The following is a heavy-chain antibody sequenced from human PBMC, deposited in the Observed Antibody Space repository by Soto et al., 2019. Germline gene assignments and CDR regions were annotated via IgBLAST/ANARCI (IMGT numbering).Heavy chain of an antibody. D-gene: IGHD2-8*01. CDR1: GVTFTSSA. CDR2: IAVGSVYT. J-gene: IGHJ4*02. Sequence: SVKVSCKASGVTFTSSAFQWVRQARGQRLEWIGWIAVGSVYTNYAQSFPDRVTLTREMSTATTYMELSRLTSEDTAIYYCAADATAWQQMVPSDYWGQGTLVTVSS. V-gene: IGHV1-58*01. CDR3: AADATAWQQMVPSDY.